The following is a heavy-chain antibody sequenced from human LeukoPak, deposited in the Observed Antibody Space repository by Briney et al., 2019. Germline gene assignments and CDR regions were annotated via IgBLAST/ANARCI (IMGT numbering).Heavy chain of an antibody. CDR3: ARHRKQVTAIPFDY. D-gene: IGHD2-21*02. J-gene: IGHJ4*02. V-gene: IGHV4-34*01. Sequence: SETLSLTCAVYGGSFSGYYWSWIRQPPGKGLEWIGEINHSGSTNYNPSLKSRVTISVDTSKNQFSLKLSSVTAADTAVYYCARHRKQVTAIPFDYWGQGTLVTVSS. CDR1: GGSFSGYY. CDR2: INHSGST.